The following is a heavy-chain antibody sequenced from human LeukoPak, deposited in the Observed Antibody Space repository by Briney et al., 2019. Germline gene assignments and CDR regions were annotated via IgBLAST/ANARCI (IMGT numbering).Heavy chain of an antibody. CDR3: AREYCSGGSCYDYYYYGMDV. Sequence: SQTLSLTCAISGDSVSSNSAAWNWIRQSPSRGLEWLGRTYYRSKWYNDYAVSAKSRITINPDTSKNQFSLQLNSVTPEDTAVYYCAREYCSGGSCYDYYYYGMDVWGQGTTVTVSS. CDR2: TYYRSKWYN. J-gene: IGHJ6*02. D-gene: IGHD2-15*01. CDR1: GDSVSSNSAA. V-gene: IGHV6-1*01.